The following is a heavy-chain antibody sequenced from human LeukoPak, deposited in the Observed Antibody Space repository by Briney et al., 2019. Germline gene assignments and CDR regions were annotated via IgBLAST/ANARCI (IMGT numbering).Heavy chain of an antibody. CDR1: GYSFTSYW. Sequence: GESLKISCKGSGYSFTSYWIGWVRQMPGKGLEWMGIIYPGDSDTRYSPSFQGQVTISADKSISTAYLQWSSLKASDTAMYYCARHDHPFRDYYDSSGYYYAAGVWGQGTLVTVSS. V-gene: IGHV5-51*01. D-gene: IGHD3-22*01. CDR3: ARHDHPFRDYYDSSGYYYAAGV. J-gene: IGHJ4*02. CDR2: IYPGDSDT.